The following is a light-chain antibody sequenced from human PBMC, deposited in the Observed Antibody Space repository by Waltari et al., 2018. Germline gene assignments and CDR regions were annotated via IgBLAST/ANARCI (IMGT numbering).Light chain of an antibody. V-gene: IGKV3-15*01. CDR1: QNIHDN. CDR3: QQYNRWRTLT. J-gene: IGKJ4*01. CDR2: GAS. Sequence: EVVMTQSLATLSVSPGERVTLSSTASQNIHDNLAWYQQKPGQAAKLLIYGASTRATAVPARFRSSGSGTEFTLTISSLQSEDVADYYCQQYNRWRTLTFGGGTKVVIK.